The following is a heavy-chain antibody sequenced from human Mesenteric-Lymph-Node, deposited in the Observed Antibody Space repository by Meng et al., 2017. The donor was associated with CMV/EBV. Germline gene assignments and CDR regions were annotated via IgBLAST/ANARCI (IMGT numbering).Heavy chain of an antibody. D-gene: IGHD2-21*01. J-gene: IGHJ4*02. CDR2: INPKSGDT. CDR1: GYTFTGYY. Sequence: ASVKVSCKASGYTFTGYYMHGVRQAPGQGLEWMGWINPKSGDTKYAQKLQGRVTMTRDTSISTAYMEVGSLRSDDTAVYYCALLGDQDYWGQGTLVTVSS. V-gene: IGHV1-2*02. CDR3: ALLGDQDY.